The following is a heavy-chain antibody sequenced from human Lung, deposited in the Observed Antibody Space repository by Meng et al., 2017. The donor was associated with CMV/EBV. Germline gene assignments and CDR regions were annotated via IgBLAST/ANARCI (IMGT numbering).Heavy chain of an antibody. D-gene: IGHD2-2*02. J-gene: IGHJ6*02. CDR1: GFTFSSYE. V-gene: IGHV3-48*03. CDR3: ARDGGLVVVPAAIRFDYYYYGMDV. Sequence: GGSLRLXCAASGFTFSSYEMNWVRQAPGKGLEWVSYISSSGSTIYYADSVKGRFTISRDNAKNSLYLQMNSLRAEDTAVYYCARDGGLVVVPAAIRFDYYYYGMDVXGQGXTVTVSS. CDR2: ISSSGSTI.